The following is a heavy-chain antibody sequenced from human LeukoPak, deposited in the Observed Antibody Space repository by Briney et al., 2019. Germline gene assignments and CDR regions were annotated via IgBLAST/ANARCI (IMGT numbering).Heavy chain of an antibody. CDR3: ARGEVGPRSGAFDY. J-gene: IGHJ4*02. CDR2: IYYSGST. CDR1: GGSISSYY. Sequence: SETLSLTCTVSGGSISSYYWSWIRQPPGKGLEWIGYIYYSGSTNYNPSLKSRVTISVDTSKNQFSLKVSSVTAADTAVYYCARGEVGPRSGAFDYWGQGTLVTVSS. D-gene: IGHD1-26*01. V-gene: IGHV4-59*12.